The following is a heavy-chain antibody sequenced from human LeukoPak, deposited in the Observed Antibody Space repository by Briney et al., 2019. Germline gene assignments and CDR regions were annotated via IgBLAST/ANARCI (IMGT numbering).Heavy chain of an antibody. CDR1: GFTFSSYA. CDR2: ISGSGGST. V-gene: IGHV3-23*01. J-gene: IGHJ4*02. CDR3: AKEWSATVTPLQTRDY. D-gene: IGHD4-17*01. Sequence: GGSLRLSCAASGFTFSSYAMSWVRQAPGKGLEWVSAISGSGGSTYYADSVKGRFTISRDNSKNTLYLQMNSLRAEDTAVYYCAKEWSATVTPLQTRDYWGQGTLVTVSS.